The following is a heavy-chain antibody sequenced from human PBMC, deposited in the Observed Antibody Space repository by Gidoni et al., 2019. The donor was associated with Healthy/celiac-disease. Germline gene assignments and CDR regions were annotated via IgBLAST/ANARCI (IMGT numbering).Heavy chain of an antibody. D-gene: IGHD2-8*01. CDR1: GFHFSSYS. J-gene: IGHJ4*02. CDR3: ARDPYCTNGVCYFDY. Sequence: ELQLVESGGCMVKPVGSLRLSCASSGFHFSSYSMNWVRQAPGKGLEWVSSISSSSSYIYYADSVKGRFTISRDNAKNSLYLQMNSLRAEDTAVYYCARDPYCTNGVCYFDYWGQGTLVTVSS. CDR2: ISSSSSYI. V-gene: IGHV3-21*01.